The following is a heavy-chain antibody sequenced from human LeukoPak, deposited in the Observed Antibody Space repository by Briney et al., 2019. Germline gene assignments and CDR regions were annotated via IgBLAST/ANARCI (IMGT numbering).Heavy chain of an antibody. Sequence: GESLKISCKASGYSFTNYWIGWVRQMPGKGLEWMGIIYPGDSDSRYSPSFQGQVTISADKSISTAYLQWDSLKASDTAMYYCASSTPQDAFDIWGQGTMVTVSS. CDR1: GYSFTNYW. CDR3: ASSTPQDAFDI. J-gene: IGHJ3*02. CDR2: IYPGDSDS. V-gene: IGHV5-51*01.